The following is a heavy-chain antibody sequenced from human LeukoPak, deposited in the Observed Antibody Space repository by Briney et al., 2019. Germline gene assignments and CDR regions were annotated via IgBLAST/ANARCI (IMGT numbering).Heavy chain of an antibody. J-gene: IGHJ4*02. CDR2: MNPNSGNT. Sequence: GASXXVSXKASGYTFTSYDINWVRQATGQGXEWXGWMNPNSGNTGYAQKFQGRVTITRNTSISTAYMELSSLRSEDTAVYYCARGAYGSGSTIFDYWGQGTLVTVSS. V-gene: IGHV1-8*03. CDR3: ARGAYGSGSTIFDY. D-gene: IGHD3-10*01. CDR1: GYTFTSYD.